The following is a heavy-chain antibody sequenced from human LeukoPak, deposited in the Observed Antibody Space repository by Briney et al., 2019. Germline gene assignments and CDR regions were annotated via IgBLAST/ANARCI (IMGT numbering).Heavy chain of an antibody. Sequence: PSETLSLTCSVSGVSISSGSNYWGWIRQPPGKTLEWIGSIYSSGSTYYNPSLKSRVIILIDMAKNHFSLNLNSVTAADTAVYYCARSDGYGLVGIWGQGTMVTVSS. CDR1: GVSISSGSNY. D-gene: IGHD3-10*01. CDR3: ARSDGYGLVGI. CDR2: IYSSGST. J-gene: IGHJ3*02. V-gene: IGHV4-39*07.